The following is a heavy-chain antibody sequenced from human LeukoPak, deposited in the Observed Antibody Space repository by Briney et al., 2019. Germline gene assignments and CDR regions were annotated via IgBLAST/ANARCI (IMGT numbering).Heavy chain of an antibody. CDR3: TGWNGGDWYFDL. V-gene: IGHV3-53*01. CDR1: GFTFSSYA. J-gene: IGHJ2*01. Sequence: SGGSLRLSCAASGFTFSSYAMSWVRQAPGKGLECVSVMDSGGNTYYADSVKGRFTISRDHSRNTLFLQMNTLRGEDTAVYYCTGWNGGDWYFDLWGRGTLVTVSS. CDR2: MDSGGNT. D-gene: IGHD1-1*01.